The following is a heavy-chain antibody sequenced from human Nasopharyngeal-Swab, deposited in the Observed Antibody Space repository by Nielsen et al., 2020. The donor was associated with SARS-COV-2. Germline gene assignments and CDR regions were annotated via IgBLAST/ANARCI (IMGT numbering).Heavy chain of an antibody. CDR2: IYYSGSI. D-gene: IGHD3-22*01. J-gene: IGHJ4*02. CDR3: ARINYYDSSGYYS. CDR1: GGSISSSSYY. Sequence: SETLSLTCTVSGGSISSSSYYWGWIRQPPGKGLEWIGSIYYSGSIYYNPSLKSRVTISVDTSKNQFSLKLSSVTAADTAVYYCARINYYDSSGYYSWGQGTLVTVSS. V-gene: IGHV4-39*01.